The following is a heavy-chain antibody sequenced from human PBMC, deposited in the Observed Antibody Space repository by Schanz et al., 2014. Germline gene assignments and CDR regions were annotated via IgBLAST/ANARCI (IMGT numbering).Heavy chain of an antibody. CDR3: AKDHAGSDILTALGN. V-gene: IGHV3-NL1*01. J-gene: IGHJ4*02. D-gene: IGHD3-9*01. Sequence: VQLVESGGGVVQPGRSLRLSCAASGFTFSNHGMHWVRQAPGKGLEWVSTIYSSGSTYYADSVRGRFTISRDNSKNTLYLQMNSLRAEDTAVYYCAKDHAGSDILTALGNWGQGTLVTVSS. CDR2: IYSSGST. CDR1: GFTFSNHG.